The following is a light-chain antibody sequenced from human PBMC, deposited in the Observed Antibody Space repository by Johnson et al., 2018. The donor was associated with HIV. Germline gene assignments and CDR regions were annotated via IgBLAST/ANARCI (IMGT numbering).Light chain of an antibody. CDR3: GTGDTSPSGGGG. J-gene: IGLJ1*01. Sequence: QSILTQPPSVSAAPGQKVTISCSGSSSNIGYNYVSWYQQVPGTAPKLLIYDIDKRPSGIPDRFSGSQSGTSATLDISGLQTGDEADYYCGTGDTSPSGGGGFGTGTKVSVL. CDR2: DID. V-gene: IGLV1-51*01. CDR1: SSNIGYNY.